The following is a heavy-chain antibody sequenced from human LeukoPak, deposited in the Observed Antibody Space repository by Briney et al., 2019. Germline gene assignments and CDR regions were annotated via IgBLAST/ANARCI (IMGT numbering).Heavy chain of an antibody. CDR2: IYYSGST. D-gene: IGHD4-11*01. CDR3: ARAPYNSKYYITD. V-gene: IGHV4-30-4*08. Sequence: PSETLSLTCSVSGDSISSRDYYWSWIRQPPGKGLEWIGYIYYSGSTSYNPSLKSRVTISEDTSKNRFSLNVTSLTAADTAIYYCARAPYNSKYYITDWGRGTLVTVSS. CDR1: GDSISSRDYY. J-gene: IGHJ4*02.